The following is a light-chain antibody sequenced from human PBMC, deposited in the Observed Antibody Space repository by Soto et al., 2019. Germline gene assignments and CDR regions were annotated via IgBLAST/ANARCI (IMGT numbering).Light chain of an antibody. J-gene: IGKJ4*01. CDR2: GAS. CDR1: QSVSSN. V-gene: IGKV3-15*01. Sequence: VLTLSAGTLSLTPGERATLSCRASQSVSSNLAWYQQKPGQAPRLLIYGASTRATGIPARFSGSGSGTEFTLTISSLQSEDFAVYYCQQYNNWPLTFGGGAKVAIK. CDR3: QQYNNWPLT.